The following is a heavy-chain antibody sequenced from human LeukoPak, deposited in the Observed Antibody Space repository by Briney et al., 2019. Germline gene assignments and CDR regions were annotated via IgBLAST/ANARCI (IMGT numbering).Heavy chain of an antibody. CDR1: GGSISSGSYY. CDR2: IYTSGST. CDR3: ARDRSRVGAFDI. J-gene: IGHJ3*02. Sequence: SETLSLTCTVSGGSISSGSYYWSWLRQPAGKGLEWIGRIYTSGSTNYNPSLKSRVTISLDTSKNQFSLKLSSVTAADTGVYYCARDRSRVGAFDIWGQGTMVTVSS. D-gene: IGHD1-26*01. V-gene: IGHV4-61*02.